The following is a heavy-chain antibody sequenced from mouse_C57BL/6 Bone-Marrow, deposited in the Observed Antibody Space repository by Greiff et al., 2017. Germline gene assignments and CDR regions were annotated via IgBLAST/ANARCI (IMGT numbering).Heavy chain of an antibody. CDR3: TRAYYSNYAMDY. D-gene: IGHD2-5*01. J-gene: IGHJ4*01. CDR2: ISSGGDYI. Sequence: EVQLVESGEGLVKPGGSLKLSCAASGFTFSSYAMSWVRQTPEKRLEWVAYISSGGDYIYYADTVKGRFTISRDNARNTLYLQMSSLKSEDTAMYYCTRAYYSNYAMDYWGQGTSVTVSS. CDR1: GFTFSSYA. V-gene: IGHV5-9-1*02.